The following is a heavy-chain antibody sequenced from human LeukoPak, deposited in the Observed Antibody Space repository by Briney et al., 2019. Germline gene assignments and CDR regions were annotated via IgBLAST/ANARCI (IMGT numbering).Heavy chain of an antibody. J-gene: IGHJ3*02. V-gene: IGHV3-23*01. CDR2: ISGSGGST. Sequence: GGSLRLSCAASGFTFSSYAMSWVRQAPGKGLEWVSVISGSGGSTYYADSVKGRFTISRDSSKNTLYLQMNSLRAEDTAVYYCAKDPSGWYAFDIWGQGTMVTVSS. CDR1: GFTFSSYA. D-gene: IGHD6-19*01. CDR3: AKDPSGWYAFDI.